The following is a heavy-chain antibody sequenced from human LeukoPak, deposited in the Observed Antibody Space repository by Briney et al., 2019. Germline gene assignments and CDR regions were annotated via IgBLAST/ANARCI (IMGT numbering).Heavy chain of an antibody. CDR2: INPNSGGT. CDR3: ARSRGRLTSYYGNTGFSPLSH. J-gene: IGHJ4*02. CDR1: GYTFTDYY. Sequence: GASVKVSCKASGYTFTDYYMHWVRQAPGQGLEWMGRINPNSGGTNYAQKFQGRVTMTRDTSITTAYMELSRLRSDDTAVYYCARSRGRLTSYYGNTGFSPLSHWGQGTLVTVSS. D-gene: IGHD3-22*01. V-gene: IGHV1-2*06.